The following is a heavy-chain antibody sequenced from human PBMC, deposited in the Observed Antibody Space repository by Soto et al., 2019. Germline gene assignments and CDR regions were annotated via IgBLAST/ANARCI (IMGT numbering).Heavy chain of an antibody. CDR3: ARLGDDFWSGYRPYFDY. CDR2: IYYSGST. J-gene: IGHJ4*02. D-gene: IGHD3-3*01. Sequence: SETLSLTCTVSGGSISSYYWSWIRQPPGKGLEWIGYIYYSGSTNYNPSLKSRVTISVDTSKNQFSLKLSSVTAADTAVYYCARLGDDFWSGYRPYFDYWGQGTLVTVSS. CDR1: GGSISSYY. V-gene: IGHV4-59*08.